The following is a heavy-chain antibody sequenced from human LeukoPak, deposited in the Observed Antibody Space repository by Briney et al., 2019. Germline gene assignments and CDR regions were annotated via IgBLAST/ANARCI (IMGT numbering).Heavy chain of an antibody. J-gene: IGHJ3*01. CDR2: IYPDDSDT. D-gene: IGHD3-22*01. V-gene: IGHV5-51*01. CDR1: GYKFNAYW. Sequence: GESLKISCKGSGYKFNAYWIAWVRQMPGKGLEWMGIIYPDDSDTRHSPSFQGQVTISADKSVSIAYLQWSSLKVSDTAMYYCARPNITSYYDSRGYDAFDVWGQGTMVIVSS. CDR3: ARPNITSYYDSRGYDAFDV.